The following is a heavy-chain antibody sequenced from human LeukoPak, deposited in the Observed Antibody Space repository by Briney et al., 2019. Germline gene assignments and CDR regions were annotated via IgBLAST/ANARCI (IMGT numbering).Heavy chain of an antibody. D-gene: IGHD4-17*01. CDR1: GYTFTGYY. CDR2: INPNSGGT. V-gene: IGHV1-2*02. J-gene: IGHJ5*02. CDR3: ARVGHYGDYAWDP. Sequence: EASVKVSCKASGYTFTGYYMHWVRQAPGQGLEWMGWINPNSGGTNYAQKFQGRVTMTRDTSISTAYMELSRLRSDDTAVYYCARVGHYGDYAWDPWGQGTLVTVSS.